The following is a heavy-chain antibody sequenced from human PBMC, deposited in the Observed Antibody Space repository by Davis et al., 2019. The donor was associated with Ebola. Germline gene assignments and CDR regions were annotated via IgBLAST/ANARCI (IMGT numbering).Heavy chain of an antibody. V-gene: IGHV3-30*18. CDR1: GFTVSSNY. J-gene: IGHJ4*02. CDR2: ISYDVSNK. CDR3: AKGELVITRGYFDY. D-gene: IGHD6-13*01. Sequence: GESLKISCAASGFTVSSNYMSSVRQAPGKGLEWVAVISYDVSNKYYADSMKGRFTISRDNSKNTLYLQMNSLRAEDTAIYYCAKGELVITRGYFDYWGQGILVTVSA.